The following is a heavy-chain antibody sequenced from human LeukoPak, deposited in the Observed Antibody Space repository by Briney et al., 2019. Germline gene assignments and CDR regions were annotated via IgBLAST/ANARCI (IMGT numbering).Heavy chain of an antibody. CDR3: AELGITMIGGV. D-gene: IGHD3-10*02. V-gene: IGHV3-21*01. CDR1: GFTFSRYA. J-gene: IGHJ6*04. CDR2: MSGSSTYI. Sequence: GGSLRLSCAASGFTFSRYAMNWVRQAPGKGLEWISSMSGSSTYIYYGDSVKGRFTISRDNAKNSLYLQMNSLRAEDTAVYYCAELGITMIGGVWGKGTTVTISS.